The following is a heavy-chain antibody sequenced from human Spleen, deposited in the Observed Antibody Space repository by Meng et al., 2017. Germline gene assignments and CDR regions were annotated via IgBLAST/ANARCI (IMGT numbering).Heavy chain of an antibody. D-gene: IGHD1-26*01. CDR2: INPKSGDT. CDR1: GYTFPDYW. J-gene: IGHJ4*02. Sequence: ASVKVSCKASGYTFPDYWLHWVRRAPGQGLEWMGRINPKSGDTHYAQRFQGRVTMTGDTSISTAYMELSRLRPDDTAVYYCAKIMGASQTSEYWGQGTLVTVSS. V-gene: IGHV1-2*06. CDR3: AKIMGASQTSEY.